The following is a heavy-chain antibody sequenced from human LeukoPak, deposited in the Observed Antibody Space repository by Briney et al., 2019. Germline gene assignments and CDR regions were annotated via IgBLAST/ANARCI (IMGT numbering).Heavy chain of an antibody. D-gene: IGHD2-15*01. J-gene: IGHJ6*03. CDR3: ARGGSSIYYYYYMDV. Sequence: GGSLRLSCAASGFTFSSYAMHWVRQAPGKGLERVAVISYDGSNKYYADSVKGRFTISRDNSKNTLYLQMNSLRAEDTAVYYCARGGSSIYYYYYMDVWGKGTTVTVSS. V-gene: IGHV3-30*04. CDR1: GFTFSSYA. CDR2: ISYDGSNK.